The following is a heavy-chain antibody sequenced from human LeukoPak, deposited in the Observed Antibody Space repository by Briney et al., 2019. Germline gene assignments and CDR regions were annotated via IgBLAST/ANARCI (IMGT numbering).Heavy chain of an antibody. V-gene: IGHV1-46*01. Sequence: GASVKVSCKASGYTFTSYYMHWVRQALGQGLEWMGIINPSGGSTSYAQKFQGRVTMTRDMSTSTVYMELSSLRSEDTAVYYCARDSEYSSSPTPMGYYYYYMDVWGKGTTVTVSS. J-gene: IGHJ6*03. CDR1: GYTFTSYY. D-gene: IGHD6-6*01. CDR2: INPSGGST. CDR3: ARDSEYSSSPTPMGYYYYYMDV.